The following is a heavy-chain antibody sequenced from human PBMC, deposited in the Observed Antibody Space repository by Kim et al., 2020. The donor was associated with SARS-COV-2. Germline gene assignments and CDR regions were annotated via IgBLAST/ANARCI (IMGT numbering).Heavy chain of an antibody. J-gene: IGHJ6*02. Sequence: SVKVSCKASGGTFSSYAISWVRQAPGQGLEWMGGIIPIFGTANYAQKFQGRVTITADESTSTAYMELSSLRSEDTAVYYCARDGGHYYSSGYRYYYYGMDVWGQGTTVTVSS. CDR1: GGTFSSYA. V-gene: IGHV1-69*13. D-gene: IGHD3-22*01. CDR3: ARDGGHYYSSGYRYYYYGMDV. CDR2: IIPIFGTA.